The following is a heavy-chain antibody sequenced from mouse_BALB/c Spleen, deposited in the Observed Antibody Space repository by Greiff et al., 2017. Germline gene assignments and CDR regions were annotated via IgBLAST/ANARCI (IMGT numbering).Heavy chain of an antibody. V-gene: IGHV2-2*02. J-gene: IGHJ4*01. D-gene: IGHD2-4*01. CDR2: IWSGGST. CDR3: ARIYYDYDGGKDY. CDR1: GFSLTSYG. Sequence: VHLVESGPGLVQPSQSLSITCTVSGFSLTSYGVHWVRQSPGKGLEWLGVIWSGGSTDYNAAFISRLSISKDNSKSQVFFKMNSLQANDTAIYYCARIYYDYDGGKDYWGQGTSVTVSS.